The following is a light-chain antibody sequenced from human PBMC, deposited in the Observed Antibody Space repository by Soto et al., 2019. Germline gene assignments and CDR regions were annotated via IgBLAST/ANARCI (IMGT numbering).Light chain of an antibody. CDR3: CSYAGSSSDV. CDR2: TVT. Sequence: QAVVTQPRSVSGSPGQSVTISCTGTSSDIGGYNYVSWYQQHPGKAPKLMIYTVTKRPSGVPDRFSGSKSDNTASLTISGLQADDEADYYCCSYAGSSSDVFGTGTKLTVL. V-gene: IGLV2-11*01. J-gene: IGLJ1*01. CDR1: SSDIGGYNY.